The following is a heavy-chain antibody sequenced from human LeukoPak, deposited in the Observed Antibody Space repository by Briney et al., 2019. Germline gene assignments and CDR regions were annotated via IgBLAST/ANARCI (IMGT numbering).Heavy chain of an antibody. V-gene: IGHV3-23*01. J-gene: IGHJ6*02. D-gene: IGHD1-1*01. CDR2: ISGSGGST. CDR1: GFTFSSYA. CDR3: HQYDPVYYYYGMDV. Sequence: PGGSLRLSCAASGFTFSSYAMSWVRQAPGKGLEWVSAISGSGGSTYYADSVKGRFTISRDNAKNSLYLQMNSLRAEDTAVYYCHQYDPVYYYYGMDVWGQGTTVTVSS.